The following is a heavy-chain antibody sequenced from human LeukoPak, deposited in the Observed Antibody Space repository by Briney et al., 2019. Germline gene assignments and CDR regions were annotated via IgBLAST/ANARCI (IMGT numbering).Heavy chain of an antibody. D-gene: IGHD3-3*01. V-gene: IGHV3-30*03. Sequence: PGGSLRLSCTASGFTFSSYGMHWVRQAPGKGLEWVAVISYDGSNKYYVDSVKGRFTISRDNSKNTLYVQMNSLRVEDTAVYYCARDPAKFWSGRDYWGQGTLVTVSS. J-gene: IGHJ4*02. CDR2: ISYDGSNK. CDR3: ARDPAKFWSGRDY. CDR1: GFTFSSYG.